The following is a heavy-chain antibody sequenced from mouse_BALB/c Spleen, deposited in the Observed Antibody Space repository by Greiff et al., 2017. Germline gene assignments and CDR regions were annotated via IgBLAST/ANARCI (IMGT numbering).Heavy chain of an antibody. D-gene: IGHD1-1*01. J-gene: IGHJ2*01. V-gene: IGHV1-18*01. CDR3: ARAPLLRSRLYYFDY. CDR2: INPNNGGT. CDR1: GYTFNDYN. Sequence: VQLQQSGPELVKPGASVKIPCKASGYTFNDYNMDWVKQSHGKSLEWIGDINPNNGGTIYNQKFKGKATLTVDKSSSTAYMELRSLTSEDTAVYYCARAPLLRSRLYYFDYWGQGTTLTVSS.